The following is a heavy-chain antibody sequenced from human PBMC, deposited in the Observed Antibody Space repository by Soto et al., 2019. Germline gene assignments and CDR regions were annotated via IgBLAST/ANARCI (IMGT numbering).Heavy chain of an antibody. CDR2: IYYSGST. D-gene: IGHD4-4*01. J-gene: IGHJ4*02. V-gene: IGHV4-39*02. Sequence: QLQLQESGPGLVKPSETLSLTCTVSGGSISSSSYFWGWIRQPPGKGLEWIGSIYYSGSTYYNPSLKSRVTISVDTSKNHFSLKLSSVTAADTAVYYCARLTPPPVDYSDYWGQGTLVTVSS. CDR1: GGSISSSSYF. CDR3: ARLTPPPVDYSDY.